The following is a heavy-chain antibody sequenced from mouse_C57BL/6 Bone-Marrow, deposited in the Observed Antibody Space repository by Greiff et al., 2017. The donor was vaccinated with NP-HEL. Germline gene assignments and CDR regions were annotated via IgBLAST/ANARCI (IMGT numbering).Heavy chain of an antibody. Sequence: QVQLQQPGAELVKPGASVKLSCKASGYTFTSYWMHWVKQRPGQGLEWIGMIHPISGSTNYNEKFKSKATLTVDKSSSTAYMQLSSLTSEDSAVYYCARTALPYYFDYWGQGTTLTVSS. D-gene: IGHD1-2*01. CDR2: IHPISGST. J-gene: IGHJ2*01. CDR1: GYTFTSYW. CDR3: ARTALPYYFDY. V-gene: IGHV1-64*01.